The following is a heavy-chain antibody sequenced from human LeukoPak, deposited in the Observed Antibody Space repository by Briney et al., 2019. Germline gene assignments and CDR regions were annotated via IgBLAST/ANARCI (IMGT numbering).Heavy chain of an antibody. CDR2: IIPIFGTA. Sequence: GASVKVSCKASGGTFSSYAISWVRQAPGQGLEWMGGIIPIFGTANYAQKFQGRVTITADESTSTAYMELSRLRSEDTAVYYCANNYDFWSGYYPFDYWGQGTLVTVSS. V-gene: IGHV1-69*01. CDR1: GGTFSSYA. J-gene: IGHJ4*02. D-gene: IGHD3-3*01. CDR3: ANNYDFWSGYYPFDY.